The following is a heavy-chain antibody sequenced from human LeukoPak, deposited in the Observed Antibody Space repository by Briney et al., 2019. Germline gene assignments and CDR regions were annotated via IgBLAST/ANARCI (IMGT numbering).Heavy chain of an antibody. CDR1: GYTFTSYD. J-gene: IGHJ4*02. D-gene: IGHD5-24*01. Sequence: ASVKVSCKASGYTFTSYDMNWVRQAPGQGMEWMGWMNPNSGNTGYAQKFQGRVTITRNTSISTAYMELSSLRSEDTAVYYCARSRDGYKYWGQGTLVTVSS. V-gene: IGHV1-8*01. CDR2: MNPNSGNT. CDR3: ARSRDGYKY.